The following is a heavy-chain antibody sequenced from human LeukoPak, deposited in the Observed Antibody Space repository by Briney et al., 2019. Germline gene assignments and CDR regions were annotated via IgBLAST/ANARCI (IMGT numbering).Heavy chain of an antibody. CDR2: IIPMFGIA. J-gene: IGHJ4*02. Sequence: SVKVSCKASGGTFSRYAISWVRQAPGQGLEWMGGIIPMFGIANYAQKFQGRVTITADESTSTAYMELSSLRSEDTAVYYCARDRPYTGGWRGFDYWGQGTLVTVSS. CDR1: GGTFSRYA. D-gene: IGHD6-19*01. CDR3: ARDRPYTGGWRGFDY. V-gene: IGHV1-69*01.